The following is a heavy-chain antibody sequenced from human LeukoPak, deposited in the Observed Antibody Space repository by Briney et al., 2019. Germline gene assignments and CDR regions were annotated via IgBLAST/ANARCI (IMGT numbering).Heavy chain of an antibody. CDR1: GFTFSSYW. CDR2: IKQDGSEK. CDR3: AKGLEWYYDSSGYRN. D-gene: IGHD3-22*01. J-gene: IGHJ4*02. V-gene: IGHV3-7*01. Sequence: GESLRLSCAASGFTFSSYWMSWVRQAPGKGLEWVANIKQDGSEKYYVDSVKGRFTISRDNAKNSLYLQMNSLRAEDTAVYYCAKGLEWYYDSSGYRNWGQGTLVTVSS.